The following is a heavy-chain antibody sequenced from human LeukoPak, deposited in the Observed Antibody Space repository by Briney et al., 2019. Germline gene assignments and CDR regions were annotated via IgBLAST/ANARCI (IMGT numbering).Heavy chain of an antibody. CDR1: GYTFTGYY. CDR3: ARPSSTSCSPLGCYYYYMDV. J-gene: IGHJ6*03. CDR2: INPNSGGT. D-gene: IGHD2-2*01. V-gene: IGHV1-2*02. Sequence: GASVKVSCKASGYTFTGYYMHWVRQAPGQGLEWMGWINPNSGGTNYAQKFQGRVTMTRDTSISTACMELSRLRSDDTAVYYCARPSSTSCSPLGCYYYYMDVWGKGTTVTVSS.